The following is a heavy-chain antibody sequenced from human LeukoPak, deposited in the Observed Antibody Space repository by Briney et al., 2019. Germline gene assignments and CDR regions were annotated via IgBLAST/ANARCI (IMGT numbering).Heavy chain of an antibody. V-gene: IGHV1-46*01. J-gene: IGHJ3*02. CDR2: INPSGGST. Sequence: ASVKVSCKASGYTFTSYYMHWVRQAPGQGLEWMGIINPSGGSTSYAQKFQGRVTMTRDTSTSTVYMELSSLRPEDTAVYYCARELIPTIFGVVTPDAFDIWGQGTMVTVSS. CDR1: GYTFTSYY. D-gene: IGHD3-3*01. CDR3: ARELIPTIFGVVTPDAFDI.